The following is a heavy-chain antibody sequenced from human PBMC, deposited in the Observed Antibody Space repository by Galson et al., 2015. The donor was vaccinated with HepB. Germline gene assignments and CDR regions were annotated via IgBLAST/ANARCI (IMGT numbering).Heavy chain of an antibody. V-gene: IGHV3-30*09. CDR3: ARYYGNYRAFDY. D-gene: IGHD4-11*01. J-gene: IGHJ4*02. CDR2: ISHDGSNK. CDR1: GFTFSNFA. Sequence: SLRLSCAASGFTFSNFAMHWVRQAPGKGLEWVTMISHDGSNKYYADSVKGRFAVSRDNFNNILYLQMNSLRAEDTAVYYCARYYGNYRAFDYWGQGTLVTVSS.